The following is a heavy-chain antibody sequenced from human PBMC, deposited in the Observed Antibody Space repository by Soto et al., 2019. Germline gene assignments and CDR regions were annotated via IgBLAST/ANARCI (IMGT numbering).Heavy chain of an antibody. J-gene: IGHJ1*01. V-gene: IGHV3-30-3*01. CDR3: AREDESSGYAGTFRH. CDR2: TASDGNK. CDR1: GFIFNNYV. D-gene: IGHD3-22*01. Sequence: QVQLLESGGDVVQPGRSLRLSCAVSGFIFNNYVIHWVRQAPGKGLEWVALTASDGNKVYADSVKDRFTISRDSPNNKVNLEMNSLRSEDTAVYYCAREDESSGYAGTFRHWGQGTLVTVSP.